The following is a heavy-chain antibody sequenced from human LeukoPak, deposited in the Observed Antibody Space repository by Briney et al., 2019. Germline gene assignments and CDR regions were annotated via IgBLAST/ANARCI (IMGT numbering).Heavy chain of an antibody. CDR3: ARVGPGDAFDI. CDR2: INPNSGGT. Sequence: VASVNVSCKASGYTFTGYYMHWVRQAPGQGLEWMGWINPNSGGTNYAQKFQGRVTITRDTPISTAYMELGRLRSDDTAVYYCARVGPGDAFDIWGQGTMVTVSS. CDR1: GYTFTGYY. D-gene: IGHD3-16*01. J-gene: IGHJ3*02. V-gene: IGHV1-2*02.